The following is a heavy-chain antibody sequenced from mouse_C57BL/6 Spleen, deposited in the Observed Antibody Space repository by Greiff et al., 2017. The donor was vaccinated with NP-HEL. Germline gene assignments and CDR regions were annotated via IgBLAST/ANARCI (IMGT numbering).Heavy chain of an antibody. Sequence: QVQLQQSGAELVMPGASVKLSCKASGYTFTSYWMHWVKQRPGQGLEWIGEIDPSDSYTNYNQKFKGKSTLTVDKSSSTAYMQLSSLTSEDSAVYYCARRQITTERYFDVWGTGTTVTVSS. CDR2: IDPSDSYT. V-gene: IGHV1-69*01. D-gene: IGHD1-1*01. CDR3: ARRQITTERYFDV. CDR1: GYTFTSYW. J-gene: IGHJ1*03.